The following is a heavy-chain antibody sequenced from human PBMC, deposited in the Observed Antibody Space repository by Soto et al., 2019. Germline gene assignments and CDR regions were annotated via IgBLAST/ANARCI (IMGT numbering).Heavy chain of an antibody. D-gene: IGHD3-22*01. CDR2: ISYDGSNK. V-gene: IGHV3-30*18. Sequence: QVQLVESGGGVVQPGRSLRLSCAASGFTFSNYGMHWVRQAPGKGLEWVAVISYDGSNKYYADSVKGRFTISRDNSKNTLYLQMNSLRAEDTAVYYCAKDHYYDSSGYYRGWDYYYAMDVWGQGTTVTVSS. J-gene: IGHJ6*02. CDR1: GFTFSNYG. CDR3: AKDHYYDSSGYYRGWDYYYAMDV.